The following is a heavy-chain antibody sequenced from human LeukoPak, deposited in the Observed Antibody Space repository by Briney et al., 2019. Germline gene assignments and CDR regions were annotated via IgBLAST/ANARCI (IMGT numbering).Heavy chain of an antibody. Sequence: GGSLRLSCAASGFTFSSYAMSWVRQAPGKGLEWVSAISSSGGGTYYADSVKGRFSVSRDNSKNTLYLQMNSLRAEDTAVYYCAKVPDYDFWSGYYSHWGQGTLVTVSS. J-gene: IGHJ4*02. CDR3: AKVPDYDFWSGYYSH. CDR1: GFTFSSYA. CDR2: ISSSGGGT. V-gene: IGHV3-23*01. D-gene: IGHD3-3*01.